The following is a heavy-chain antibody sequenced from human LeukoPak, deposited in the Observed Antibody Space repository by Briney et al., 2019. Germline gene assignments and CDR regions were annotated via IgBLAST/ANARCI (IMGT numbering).Heavy chain of an antibody. D-gene: IGHD3-22*01. CDR2: VLYDGTMQ. Sequence: GGTLRLSCAASGFTFSSYGMYWVRQAPGKGLEWVAVVLYDGTMQYYADSVKGRFTASRDNAKNTLYLQMRSLRGDDTAVYYCARDPRGPTGYDSSARDTFDYWGQGTLVTVSS. V-gene: IGHV3-30*19. CDR3: ARDPRGPTGYDSSARDTFDY. J-gene: IGHJ4*02. CDR1: GFTFSSYG.